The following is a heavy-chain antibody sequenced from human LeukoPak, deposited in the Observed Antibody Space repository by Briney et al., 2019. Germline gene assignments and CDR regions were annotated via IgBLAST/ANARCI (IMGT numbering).Heavy chain of an antibody. Sequence: PWSSLTLSCAASGFTFSSYSMNWVRQAPGKGLDWVSSISICSIYISYAASVKARFTIARDNAKNSLYMQMNSLRAEDTAVYYCARLPNLQTTIFGVVNAYWGQGTLVTVSS. CDR2: ISICSIYI. J-gene: IGHJ4*02. V-gene: IGHV3-21*01. CDR1: GFTFSSYS. D-gene: IGHD3-3*01. CDR3: ARLPNLQTTIFGVVNAY.